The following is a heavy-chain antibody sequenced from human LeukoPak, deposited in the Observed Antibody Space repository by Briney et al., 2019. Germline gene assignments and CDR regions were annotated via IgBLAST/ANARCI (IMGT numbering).Heavy chain of an antibody. CDR3: ARAYDFWSGYLNWFDP. V-gene: IGHV4-39*07. Sequence: SETLSLTCTVSGGSISSSSYYWGWIRQPPGKGLEWTGSIYYSGSTYYNPSLKSRVTISVDTSKNQFSLKLSSVTAADTAVYYCARAYDFWSGYLNWFDPWGQGTLVTVSS. D-gene: IGHD3-3*01. CDR1: GGSISSSSYY. J-gene: IGHJ5*02. CDR2: IYYSGST.